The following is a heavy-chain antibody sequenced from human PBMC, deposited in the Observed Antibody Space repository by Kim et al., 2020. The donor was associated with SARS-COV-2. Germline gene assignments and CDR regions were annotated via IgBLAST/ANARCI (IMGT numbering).Heavy chain of an antibody. D-gene: IGHD6-13*01. Sequence: GGSLRLSCAASGFTSHSYSLHWVRQGPGKGREWVSFITWNGRAISYADSVKGRFTISRDNSRSSLYLQMNRLITEDTALYFCAREADIAAAYTYVGLD. CDR2: ITWNGRAI. CDR3: AREADIAAAYTYVGLD. CDR1: GFTSHSYS. J-gene: IGHJ3*02. V-gene: IGHV3-43*01.